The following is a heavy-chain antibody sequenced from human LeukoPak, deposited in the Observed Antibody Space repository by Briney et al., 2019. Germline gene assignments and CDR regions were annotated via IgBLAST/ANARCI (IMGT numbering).Heavy chain of an antibody. CDR3: ARGQGSAAVAGDFHY. V-gene: IGHV3-30*03. Sequence: PGGSLRLSCAASGFTFSSYGMHWVRQVPGKGLEWVPVISFDGSNKYYADSVKGRFTISRDNSKNTLYLQMDSLRAEDTAVYYCARGQGSAAVAGDFHYWGQGTLVTVSS. D-gene: IGHD6-19*01. CDR2: ISFDGSNK. J-gene: IGHJ4*02. CDR1: GFTFSSYG.